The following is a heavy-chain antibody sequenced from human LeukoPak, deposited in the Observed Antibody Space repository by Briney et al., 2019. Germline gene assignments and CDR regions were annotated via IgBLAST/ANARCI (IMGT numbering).Heavy chain of an antibody. CDR2: ISYDGSNK. CDR1: GFTFSSYG. D-gene: IGHD6-13*01. V-gene: IGHV3-30*18. J-gene: IGHJ4*02. Sequence: PGRSLRLSCAASGFTFSSYGMHWVRQAPGKGLEWVAVISYDGSNKYYADSVKGRFTISRDNSKDTLYLQMNSLRAEDTAVYYCAKGALAKEGSSWFDYWGQGTLVTVSS. CDR3: AKGALAKEGSSWFDY.